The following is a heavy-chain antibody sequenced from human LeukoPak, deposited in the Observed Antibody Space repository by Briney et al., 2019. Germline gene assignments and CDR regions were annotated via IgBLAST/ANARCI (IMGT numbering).Heavy chain of an antibody. Sequence: GGSLCLSCAASGFTFSNSAMNWVRQVPGKGLEWVSSIDYDSSHIYYAASVRGRFTISRDNARNSVYLQMNSLRVEDTAVYYCARDPLRYLRVGHYDYWGQGTLVAVSS. V-gene: IGHV3-21*01. CDR2: IDYDSSHI. J-gene: IGHJ4*02. D-gene: IGHD3-9*01. CDR3: ARDPLRYLRVGHYDY. CDR1: GFTFSNSA.